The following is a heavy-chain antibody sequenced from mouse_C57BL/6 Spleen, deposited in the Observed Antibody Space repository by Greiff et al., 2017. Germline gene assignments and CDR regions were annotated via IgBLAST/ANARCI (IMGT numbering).Heavy chain of an antibody. Sequence: EVHLVESEGGLVQPGRSMKLSCTASGFTFSDYYMAWVRQVPEKGLEWVAKINYDGSSTYYLDSLKSRFIISRDNAKNILYLQMSSLKSEDTATYYCARDGTTVVATGYFDVWGTGTTVTVSS. CDR1: GFTFSDYY. V-gene: IGHV5-16*01. CDR2: INYDGSST. CDR3: ARDGTTVVATGYFDV. J-gene: IGHJ1*03. D-gene: IGHD1-1*01.